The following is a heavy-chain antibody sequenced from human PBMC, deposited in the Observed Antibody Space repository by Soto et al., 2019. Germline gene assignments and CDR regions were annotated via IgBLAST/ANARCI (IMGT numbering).Heavy chain of an antibody. Sequence: PGGSLRLSCAASGFTFSRYWMYWVRQGPGKGLVWVSRINSDGSNKYYADSVKGRFTISRDNSKNTLYLQMNSLRAEDTAVYYCAKDLVIGDPQPGHYGMDVWGQGTTVTVSS. V-gene: IGHV3-74*01. CDR1: GFTFSRYW. CDR3: AKDLVIGDPQPGHYGMDV. CDR2: INSDGSNK. D-gene: IGHD3-16*02. J-gene: IGHJ6*02.